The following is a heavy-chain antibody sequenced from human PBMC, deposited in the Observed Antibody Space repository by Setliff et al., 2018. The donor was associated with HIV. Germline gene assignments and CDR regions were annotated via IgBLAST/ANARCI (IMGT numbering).Heavy chain of an antibody. D-gene: IGHD2-8*01. CDR2: IKQDGSEM. CDR3: VRDDSNGPNSLDP. CDR1: GFTFTSFW. Sequence: GGSLRLSCAASGFTFTSFWMSWVRQAPGRGLEWVANIKQDGSEMYYVDSVKGRFTISRDNSKDTLYLDLNSLRSEDTAVYYCVRDDSNGPNSLDPWGQGTLVTVSS. V-gene: IGHV3-7*01. J-gene: IGHJ5*02.